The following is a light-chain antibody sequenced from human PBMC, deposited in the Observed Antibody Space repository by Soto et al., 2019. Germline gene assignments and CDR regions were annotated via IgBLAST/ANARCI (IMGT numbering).Light chain of an antibody. CDR2: LAS. Sequence: DIQMTQSPSSLSASVGDRVPITCQASQGIWNYLNWYQQKPGKAPKVLISLASNLETGVPSRFSGGGSWPEFTFALSSLQPEQVETYFCLQYEDLPRTFGGGTKVEIK. CDR3: LQYEDLPRT. CDR1: QGIWNY. V-gene: IGKV1-33*01. J-gene: IGKJ4*01.